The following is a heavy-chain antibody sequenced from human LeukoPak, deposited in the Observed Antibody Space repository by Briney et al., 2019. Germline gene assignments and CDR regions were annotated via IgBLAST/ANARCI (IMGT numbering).Heavy chain of an antibody. Sequence: SETLSLTCAVYGGSFSGYYWSWIRQPPGKGLEWIGEINHSGSTNYNPSLKSRVTISVDTSKNQFSLKLSSVTAAGTAVYYCARHIRVQQQLFTYYYYYYMDVWGKGTTVTISS. CDR2: INHSGST. CDR1: GGSFSGYY. V-gene: IGHV4-34*01. CDR3: ARHIRVQQQLFTYYYYYYMDV. J-gene: IGHJ6*03. D-gene: IGHD6-13*01.